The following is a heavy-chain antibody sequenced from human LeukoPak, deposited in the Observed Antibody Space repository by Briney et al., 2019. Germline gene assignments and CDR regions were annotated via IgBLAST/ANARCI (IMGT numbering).Heavy chain of an antibody. CDR1: GFTFRNYW. CDR2: IKKDGSEK. D-gene: IGHD5-24*01. V-gene: IGHV3-7*01. Sequence: GGSLRLSCAASGFTFRNYWMSWLRQAPGKGLEWVANIKKDGSEKYYVDSVKGRFTISRDNAKNSLYLQMNSLRAEDTAMYYCARDTAVDGKKWFDPWGQGALVTVSS. J-gene: IGHJ5*02. CDR3: ARDTAVDGKKWFDP.